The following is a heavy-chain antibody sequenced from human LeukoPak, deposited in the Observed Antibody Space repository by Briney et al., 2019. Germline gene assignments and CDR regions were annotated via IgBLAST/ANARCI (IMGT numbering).Heavy chain of an antibody. J-gene: IGHJ4*02. D-gene: IGHD6-6*01. CDR3: ARGREYSSSSPEKTFDY. V-gene: IGHV6-1*01. CDR2: TYYRSKWYN. CDR1: GDSVSSNSAA. Sequence: SQTLSLTCAISGDSVSSNSAAWNWIRQSPSRGLEWLGRTYYRSKWYNDYAVSVKSRITINPDTSKNQFSLQLNSVTPEDTAVYYCARGREYSSSSPEKTFDYWGQGTLVTVSS.